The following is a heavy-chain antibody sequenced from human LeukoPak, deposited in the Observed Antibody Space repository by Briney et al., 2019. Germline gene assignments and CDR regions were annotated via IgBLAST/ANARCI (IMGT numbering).Heavy chain of an antibody. CDR3: ARGSIAVAVYFDY. CDR1: GGSFSGYY. J-gene: IGHJ4*02. CDR2: INHSGST. V-gene: IGHV4-34*01. D-gene: IGHD6-19*01. Sequence: PSETLSLTCAVYGGSFSGYYWGWIRQPPGKGLEWIGEINHSGSTNYNPSLKSRVTISVDTSKSQFSLKLSSVTAADTAVYYCARGSIAVAVYFDYWGQGTLVTVSS.